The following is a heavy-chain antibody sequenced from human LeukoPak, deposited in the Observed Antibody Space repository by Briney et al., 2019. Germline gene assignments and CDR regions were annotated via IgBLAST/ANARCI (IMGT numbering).Heavy chain of an antibody. CDR2: INHSGST. Sequence: SETLSLTCAVYGVSFSGYYWSWIRQPPGKGLEWIGEINHSGSTNYNPSLKSRVTISVDTSKNQFSLKLSSVTAADTAVYYCARGQGAVAGSNWFDPWGQGTLVTVSS. CDR3: ARGQGAVAGSNWFDP. CDR1: GVSFSGYY. J-gene: IGHJ5*02. D-gene: IGHD6-19*01. V-gene: IGHV4-34*01.